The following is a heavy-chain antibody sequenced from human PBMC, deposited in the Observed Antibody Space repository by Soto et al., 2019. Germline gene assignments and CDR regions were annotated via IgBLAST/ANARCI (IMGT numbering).Heavy chain of an antibody. D-gene: IGHD2-15*01. J-gene: IGHJ6*02. CDR3: ARSQGGSSSLDIYYYCYYGMDV. CDR1: GGTFSTYA. Sequence: QVQLVQSGAEVKKPGSSVKVSCKAPGGTFSTYAISWVRQAPGQGLEWMGGVIPIFGTPKYVQKLKGRVTITSDESTSTGYMELRSLRSEDTAVYYCARSQGGSSSLDIYYYCYYGMDVWGQGTTVTVSS. V-gene: IGHV1-69*01. CDR2: VIPIFGTP.